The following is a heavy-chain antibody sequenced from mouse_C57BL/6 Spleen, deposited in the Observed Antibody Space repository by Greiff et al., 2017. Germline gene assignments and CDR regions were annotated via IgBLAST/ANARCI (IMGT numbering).Heavy chain of an antibody. CDR2: IRNKANGYTT. CDR1: GFTFTDYY. J-gene: IGHJ4*01. V-gene: IGHV7-3*01. D-gene: IGHD1-1*01. Sequence: EVMLVESGGGLVQPGGSLSLSCAASGFTFTDYYMSWVRQPPGKALEWLGFIRNKANGYTTEYSASVKGRFTISRDNSQSILYLQMNALRAEDSATYYCARYLTTVVGAMDYWGQGTSVTVSS. CDR3: ARYLTTVVGAMDY.